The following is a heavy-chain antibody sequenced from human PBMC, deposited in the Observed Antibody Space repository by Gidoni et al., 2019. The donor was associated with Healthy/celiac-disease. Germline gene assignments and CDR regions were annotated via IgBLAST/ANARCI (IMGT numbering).Heavy chain of an antibody. J-gene: IGHJ6*03. Sequence: QVQLVQSGAEVKKPGASVKVSCKAAGYTFTSYDINWVRQATGQGLEWMGWMNPNSGNTGYAQKFQGRVTMTRNTSISTAYMELSSLRSEDTAVYYCARGIQKGRPYYYYYMDVWGKGTTVTVSS. CDR3: ARGIQKGRPYYYYYMDV. D-gene: IGHD3-10*01. CDR2: MNPNSGNT. V-gene: IGHV1-8*01. CDR1: GYTFTSYD.